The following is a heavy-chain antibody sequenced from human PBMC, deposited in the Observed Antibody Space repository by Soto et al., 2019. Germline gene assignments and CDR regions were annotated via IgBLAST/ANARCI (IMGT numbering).Heavy chain of an antibody. J-gene: IGHJ6*04. D-gene: IGHD6-13*01. V-gene: IGHV4-61*01. Sequence: QVHLQESGPGLVTPSETLSLTCTVSGGSVSSGRYYWSWLRQPPGKGLEWIGYIYYSGSTNYNPSLQSRVTISVDTPNNQFSLKLSSVTAAETAVYYCARDGGIEAPGVRCIYYYAMYVWGEGTTVTVSS. CDR2: IYYSGST. CDR1: GGSVSSGRYY. CDR3: ARDGGIEAPGVRCIYYYAMYV.